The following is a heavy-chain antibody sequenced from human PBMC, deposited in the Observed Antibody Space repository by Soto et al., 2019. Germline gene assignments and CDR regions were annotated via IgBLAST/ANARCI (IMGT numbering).Heavy chain of an antibody. V-gene: IGHV4-4*02. CDR1: GDSISNSRW. J-gene: IGHJ3*01. CDR2: IFHSGDT. Sequence: QVQLQESGPGLVKPSGTLSLTCAVSGDSISNSRWWTWVRQPPGKGLEWIGDIFHSGDTNYNPSLKSRAFISVDKSQNQFSLKVSSVTVADTAVYYCAYSTGWYRHDVWGQGTLVTVSS. CDR3: AYSTGWYRHDV. D-gene: IGHD6-19*01.